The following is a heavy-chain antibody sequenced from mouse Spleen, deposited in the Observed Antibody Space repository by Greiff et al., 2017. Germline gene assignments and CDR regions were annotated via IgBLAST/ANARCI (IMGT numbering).Heavy chain of an antibody. CDR2: IYPGDGDT. D-gene: IGHD2-2*01. CDR3: ARRGYGYDGMDY. Sequence: VQLQQSGPELVKPGASVKISCKASGYAFSNSWMNWVQQRPGKGLEWIGRIYPGDGDTNYNEKFKGKATFTADTSSNTAYMQLSSLTTEDSAIYYCARRGYGYDGMDYWGQGTSVTVSS. J-gene: IGHJ4*01. CDR1: GYAFSNSW. V-gene: IGHV1-82*01.